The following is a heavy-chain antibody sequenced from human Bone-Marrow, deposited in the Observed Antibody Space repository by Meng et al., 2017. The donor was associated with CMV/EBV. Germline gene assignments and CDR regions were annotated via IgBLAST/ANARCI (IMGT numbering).Heavy chain of an antibody. CDR2: MNPNSGNT. J-gene: IGHJ6*02. CDR1: GNTFTRDD. V-gene: IGHV1-8*03. D-gene: IGHD6-19*01. CDR3: ARELLRIAVARGLYYYYGMDG. Sequence: ASVKDSCKASGNTFTRDDINWVRQATGQGLEWMGWMNPNSGNTGYAQKFQGRVTITRNTSISTAYMELSSLRAGDTAVYYCARELLRIAVARGLYYYYGMDGWGQGTTVTVSS.